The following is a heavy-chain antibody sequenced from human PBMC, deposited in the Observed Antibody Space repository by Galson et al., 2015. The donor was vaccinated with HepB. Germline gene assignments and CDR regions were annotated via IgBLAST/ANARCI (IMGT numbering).Heavy chain of an antibody. J-gene: IGHJ6*02. Sequence: SCKASGYRFSSYGISWVRQAPGQGLEWMGWINTYKSNTNYAQKFQGRVTMTTDTSTSTAYLELRSLRSDDTAVYYCARETCSGGSCSSRYFYYGMDVWGQGTTVTVSS. D-gene: IGHD2-15*01. CDR2: INTYKSNT. CDR3: ARETCSGGSCSSRYFYYGMDV. V-gene: IGHV1-18*01. CDR1: GYRFSSYG.